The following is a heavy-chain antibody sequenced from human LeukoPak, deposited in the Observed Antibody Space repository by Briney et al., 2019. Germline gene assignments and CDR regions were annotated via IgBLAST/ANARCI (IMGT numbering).Heavy chain of an antibody. J-gene: IGHJ6*02. CDR3: ARDRGGYNPYYYYGMDV. V-gene: IGHV1-3*01. CDR1: GYTFTSYA. D-gene: IGHD5-24*01. Sequence: ASVKVSCKASGYTFTSYAMHWVRQAPGQRLEWMGWINAGNGNTKYSQKFQGRVTITRDTSASTAYMELSSLRSEDTAVYYCARDRGGYNPYYYYGMDVWGQGTTVTVSS. CDR2: INAGNGNT.